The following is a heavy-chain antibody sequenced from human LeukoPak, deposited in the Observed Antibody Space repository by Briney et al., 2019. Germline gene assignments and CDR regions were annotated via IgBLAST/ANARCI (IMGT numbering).Heavy chain of an antibody. Sequence: GGSLRLSCAASGITVSTKYMTWVRQAPGKGLEWVSIIYSGGSTYYADSVKGRFTISRDDSKNTLYLQMNSLRAEDTAVYYCASSAYSKGNYFDYWGQGTLVTVSS. D-gene: IGHD4-11*01. CDR3: ASSAYSKGNYFDY. CDR1: GITVSTKY. J-gene: IGHJ4*02. V-gene: IGHV3-53*01. CDR2: IYSGGST.